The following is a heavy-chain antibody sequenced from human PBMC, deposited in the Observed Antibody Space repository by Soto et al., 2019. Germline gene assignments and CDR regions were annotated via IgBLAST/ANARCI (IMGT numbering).Heavy chain of an antibody. J-gene: IGHJ4*02. D-gene: IGHD4-17*01. Sequence: QVQLVESGGGLVKPGGSLRLSCAGSGFTFDDYYMSWVRQAPGKGLEWVSYISRSGTTIHYADSVKGRFTISRDNAKNSLYLQMNSLRVDDTAVYYCARDRRRGLYGPLSHWGQGPLVTVAS. CDR2: ISRSGTTI. V-gene: IGHV3-11*01. CDR3: ARDRRRGLYGPLSH. CDR1: GFTFDDYY.